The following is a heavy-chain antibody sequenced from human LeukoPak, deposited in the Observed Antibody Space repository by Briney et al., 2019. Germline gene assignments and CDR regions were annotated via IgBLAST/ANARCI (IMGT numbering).Heavy chain of an antibody. D-gene: IGHD2-2*02. J-gene: IGHJ4*02. V-gene: IGHV1-2*06. CDR3: ARDFGYKGITTMGSGVDY. CDR1: GGTFSSYA. Sequence: ASVKVSCKASGGTFSSYAISWVRQAPGQGLEWMGRINPNSGGTNYAQKFQGRVTMTRDTSISTAYMELSRLRSDDTAVYYCARDFGYKGITTMGSGVDYWGQGTLVTVSS. CDR2: INPNSGGT.